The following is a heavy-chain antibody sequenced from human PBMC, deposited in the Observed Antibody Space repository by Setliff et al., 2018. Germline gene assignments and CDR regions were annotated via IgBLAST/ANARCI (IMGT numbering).Heavy chain of an antibody. V-gene: IGHV1-2*02. J-gene: IGHJ4*02. CDR1: AYSFSGYY. CDR2: MNTNSGDT. D-gene: IGHD2-15*01. CDR3: ANAEVVVAP. Sequence: VASVKVSCKTSAYSFSGYYIHWVRQAPGQGLEWMGWMNTNSGDTKYTQKFQGRVTMTRDTSISTAYMELSRLRSDDTAVYYCANAEVVVAPWGQGTLVTVSS.